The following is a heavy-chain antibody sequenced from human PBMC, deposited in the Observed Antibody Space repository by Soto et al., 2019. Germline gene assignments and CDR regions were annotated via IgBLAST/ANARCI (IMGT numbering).Heavy chain of an antibody. CDR2: ISSSSSTI. Sequence: PGGSLRLSCAASGFTFSSYSMNWVRQAPGKGLEWVSYISSSSSTIYYADSVKGRFTISRDNAKNSLYLQMNSLRDEDTAVYYCSRGXYDSSGYYFTPEYYFDYWGQGTLVTVSS. CDR1: GFTFSSYS. CDR3: SRGXYDSSGYYFTPEYYFDY. D-gene: IGHD3-22*01. V-gene: IGHV3-48*02. J-gene: IGHJ4*02.